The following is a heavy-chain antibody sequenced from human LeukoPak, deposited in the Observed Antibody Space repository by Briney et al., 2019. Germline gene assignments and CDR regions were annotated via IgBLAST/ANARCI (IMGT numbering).Heavy chain of an antibody. Sequence: PGGSLRLPCAVSGFTVSDYHMTWVRQAPGKGLEWVSTIYSGGNTFYADSVKGRFTISRDNSKNTLYFQMNSLRAEDTAVYYCATGRDAYKSGCWGQGTLVTVSS. J-gene: IGHJ4*02. CDR3: ATGRDAYKSGC. V-gene: IGHV3-66*01. CDR2: IYSGGNT. CDR1: GFTVSDYH. D-gene: IGHD5-24*01.